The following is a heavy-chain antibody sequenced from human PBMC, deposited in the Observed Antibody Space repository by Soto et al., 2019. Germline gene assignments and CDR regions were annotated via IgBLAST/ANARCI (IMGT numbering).Heavy chain of an antibody. CDR1: GGTFSSYA. CDR2: IIPIFGTA. CDR3: ARDHLNMGLPGHYYYGMDV. Sequence: QVQLVQSGAEVKKPGSSVKVSCKASGGTFSSYAISWVRQAPGQGLEWMGGIIPIFGTANYAQKFQGRVTITADESTSTAYMELSSLRSEDTAVYYCARDHLNMGLPGHYYYGMDVWGQGTTVTVSS. D-gene: IGHD2-15*01. J-gene: IGHJ6*02. V-gene: IGHV1-69*01.